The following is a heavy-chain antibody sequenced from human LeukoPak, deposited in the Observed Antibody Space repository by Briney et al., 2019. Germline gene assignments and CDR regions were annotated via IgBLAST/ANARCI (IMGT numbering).Heavy chain of an antibody. CDR2: IVGSGGDT. CDR1: GFTFSTFP. J-gene: IGHJ6*02. Sequence: GGSLRLSCAASGFTFSTFPLTWFGQAQGKGLEAFSSIVGSGGDTYYKDSVKGRFTISRDNSKNTLYLQMNSLRAEDTAVYYCAKVLGHDSSGYYYYGMDVWGQGTTVTVSS. V-gene: IGHV3-23*01. D-gene: IGHD3-22*01. CDR3: AKVLGHDSSGYYYYGMDV.